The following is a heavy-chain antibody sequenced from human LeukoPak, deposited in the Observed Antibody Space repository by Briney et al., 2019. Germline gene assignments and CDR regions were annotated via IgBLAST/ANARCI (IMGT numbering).Heavy chain of an antibody. D-gene: IGHD6-6*01. CDR3: ARGDDRSIAARPFDY. CDR2: INHSGST. CDR1: GGSFSGYY. J-gene: IGHJ4*02. Sequence: SETLSLTCAVYGGSFSGYYWSWIRQPPGKGLEWIGEINHSGSTNYNPSLKSRVTISVDTSKNQFSLKLSSVTAADTAVYYCARGDDRSIAARPFDYWGQRTLVTVSS. V-gene: IGHV4-34*01.